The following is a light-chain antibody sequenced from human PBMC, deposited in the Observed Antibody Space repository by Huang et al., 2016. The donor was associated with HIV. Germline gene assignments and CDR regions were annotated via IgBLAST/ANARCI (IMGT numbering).Light chain of an antibody. CDR3: QQYGSYSSWT. J-gene: IGKJ1*01. CDR1: QSISDW. CDR2: KAS. V-gene: IGKV1-5*03. Sequence: IHMTQSPSTLSASVGDRVTITCRANQSISDWLAWYQQKSGKAPYLLSYKASNLEDGVPSRFSGSASGTDFTLTISSLQPEDSATYYCQQYGSYSSWTFGQGTRVEIK.